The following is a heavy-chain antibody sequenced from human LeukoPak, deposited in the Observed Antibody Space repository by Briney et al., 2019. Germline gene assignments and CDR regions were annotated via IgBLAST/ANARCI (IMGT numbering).Heavy chain of an antibody. V-gene: IGHV4-59*01. Sequence: SETLSLTCTVSGGSISSYYWSWIRQPPGKGLEWIGYIYYSGSTNYNPSLKSRVTISVDTSKNQFSLKLSSVSAADTAVYYCARAEVGGYFDYWGQGTLVTVSS. CDR1: GGSISSYY. J-gene: IGHJ4*02. CDR2: IYYSGST. CDR3: ARAEVGGYFDY. D-gene: IGHD2-15*01.